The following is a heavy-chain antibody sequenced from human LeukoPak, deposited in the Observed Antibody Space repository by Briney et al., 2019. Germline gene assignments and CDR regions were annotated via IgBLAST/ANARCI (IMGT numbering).Heavy chain of an antibody. Sequence: GASVKVSCKASGYTFTGYYMHWVRQAPGQGLEWMGWINPNSGGTNYAQKFQGRVTMTRDTSISTAYMELSRLRSDDTAVYYCASQKGIAAAGEFDYWGQGTLVTVSS. J-gene: IGHJ4*02. CDR1: GYTFTGYY. CDR3: ASQKGIAAAGEFDY. CDR2: INPNSGGT. D-gene: IGHD6-13*01. V-gene: IGHV1-2*02.